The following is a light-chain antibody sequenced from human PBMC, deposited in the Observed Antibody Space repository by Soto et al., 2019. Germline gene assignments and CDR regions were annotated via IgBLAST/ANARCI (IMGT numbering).Light chain of an antibody. J-gene: IGKJ1*01. Sequence: IQMTQSPSSLSASVGDRVTITCRASQSISSDLNWYQQKPGKAPKLLIHAASSLESGVPTRFSGSGSGTDFTFTISSLQAEDFATYYCLQDYSYPWTFGQGTKVDIK. CDR2: AAS. CDR3: LQDYSYPWT. CDR1: QSISSD. V-gene: IGKV1-6*01.